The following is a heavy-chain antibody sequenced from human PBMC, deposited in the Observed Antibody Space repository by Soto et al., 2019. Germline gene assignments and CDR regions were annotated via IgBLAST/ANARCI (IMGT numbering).Heavy chain of an antibody. Sequence: EVQLVESGGTLVQPGGSLRLSCEGSGFTFGSYWMTWVRQAPGKGLEWVANIKRDGSNKSYLDSVRGRFTISRDNDKNSLYLQMSSLRAEDTALYDCARDVSPGSSSLYLDAFDIWGQGTMVTVSS. D-gene: IGHD6-13*01. CDR2: IKRDGSNK. V-gene: IGHV3-7*05. J-gene: IGHJ3*02. CDR3: ARDVSPGSSSLYLDAFDI. CDR1: GFTFGSYW.